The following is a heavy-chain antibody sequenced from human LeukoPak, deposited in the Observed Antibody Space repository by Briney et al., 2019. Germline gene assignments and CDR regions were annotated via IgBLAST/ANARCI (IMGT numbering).Heavy chain of an antibody. CDR1: GFTFSYYW. CDR3: ARRGGSSSRRSPIDY. J-gene: IGHJ4*02. D-gene: IGHD6-6*01. V-gene: IGHV3-7*01. Sequence: GGSLRLSCTASGFTFSYYWMTWVRQAPGKGPEWVANIKQDGGQRYYVDSVRGRFTISRDNAKNSLFPQMNGLRAEDTAVYYCARRGGSSSRRSPIDYWGQGTLVTVSS. CDR2: IKQDGGQR.